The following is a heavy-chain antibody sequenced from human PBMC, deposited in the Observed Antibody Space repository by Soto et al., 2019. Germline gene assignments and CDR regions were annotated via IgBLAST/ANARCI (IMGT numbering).Heavy chain of an antibody. V-gene: IGHV4-34*01. CDR2: VNHAGST. CDR3: ARDRTRRCSGDI. D-gene: IGHD1-1*01. Sequence: LSLTWAVYNGSFSVYYWTWIHQSPGKWPDGNGEVNHAGSTNYNPSLKSRVTISVDTSKKQFSLKLNSVTAADTAVYYCARDRTRRCSGDIWGQGPLMTF. J-gene: IGHJ3*02. CDR1: NGSFSVYY.